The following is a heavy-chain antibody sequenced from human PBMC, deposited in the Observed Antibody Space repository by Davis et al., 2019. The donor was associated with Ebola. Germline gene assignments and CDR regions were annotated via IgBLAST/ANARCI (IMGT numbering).Heavy chain of an antibody. J-gene: IGHJ4*02. Sequence: GESLKISCAASGFTFSSYAMSWVRQAPGKGLEWVSAISGSGGSTYYADSVKGRFTISRDNSKNTLYLQMNSLRAEDTAVYYCTTTTTVFDYWGQGTLVTVSS. V-gene: IGHV3-23*01. D-gene: IGHD4-11*01. CDR3: TTTTTVFDY. CDR2: ISGSGGST. CDR1: GFTFSSYA.